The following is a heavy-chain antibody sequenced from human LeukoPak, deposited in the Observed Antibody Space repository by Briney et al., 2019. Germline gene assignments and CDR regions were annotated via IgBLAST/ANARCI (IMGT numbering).Heavy chain of an antibody. CDR2: IKGDGSST. Sequence: PGGSLRLSCAASGFTFSSFWMHWVRQAPGKGLEWVSSIKGDGSSTNYADSVKGRFTISRDNAKNTLYLLMNSLRAEDTAVYYCARGGGGLGYWGQGTLVTVSS. CDR3: ARGGGGLGY. D-gene: IGHD3-16*01. J-gene: IGHJ4*02. V-gene: IGHV3-74*01. CDR1: GFTFSSFW.